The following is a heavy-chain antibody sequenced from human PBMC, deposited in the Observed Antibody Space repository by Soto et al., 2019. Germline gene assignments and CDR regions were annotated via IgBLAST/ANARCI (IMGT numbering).Heavy chain of an antibody. CDR2: IWYDGRDK. CDR3: VSGYGYFDN. D-gene: IGHD3-22*01. J-gene: IGHJ4*02. CDR1: GITFSNYG. V-gene: IGHV3-33*01. Sequence: VQLVESGGGVVQPGRSLRLSCAASGITFSNYGTHWVRQAPGKGLEWVAVIWYDGRDKYYADSVKGRFTISRDNSKNTLYLQMNSLTADDTAVYYCVSGYGYFDNWGPGTLVTVSS.